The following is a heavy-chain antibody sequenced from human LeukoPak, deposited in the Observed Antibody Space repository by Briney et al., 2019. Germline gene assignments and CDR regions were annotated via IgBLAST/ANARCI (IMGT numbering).Heavy chain of an antibody. CDR2: INGNGGGS. CDR3: ARDGTNLGYYYYGMDV. D-gene: IGHD3-16*01. V-gene: IGHV3-23*01. J-gene: IGHJ6*02. CDR1: GFTFSDHA. Sequence: PGGSLRLSCAASGFTFSDHAMSWVRQAPAKGLEWVSSINGNGGGSYYIDSVKGRFTVSRDNSENALYLQMNSLRAEDTAVYYCARDGTNLGYYYYGMDVWGQGTTVTVSS.